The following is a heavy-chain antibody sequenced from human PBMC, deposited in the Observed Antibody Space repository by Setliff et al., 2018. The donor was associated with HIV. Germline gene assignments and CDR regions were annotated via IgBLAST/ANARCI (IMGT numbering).Heavy chain of an antibody. CDR1: GGSINSRSYS. J-gene: IGHJ5*02. D-gene: IGHD3-10*01. V-gene: IGHV4-31*03. Sequence: SETLSLTCTVSGGSINSRSYSWGWIRQPPGKGLEWIGYIYYSGSTYYNPSLKSRVTMSVDTSKNQFSLKLSSVTAADTAVYYCAREGARHYGSGRYHSWFDPWGQGTQVTVSS. CDR3: AREGARHYGSGRYHSWFDP. CDR2: IYYSGST.